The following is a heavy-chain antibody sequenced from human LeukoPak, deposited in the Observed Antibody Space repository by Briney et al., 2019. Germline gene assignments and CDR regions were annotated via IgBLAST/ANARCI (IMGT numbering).Heavy chain of an antibody. CDR2: INPNSGGT. CDR3: ARGGYFDWLPPYYYYYMDV. J-gene: IGHJ6*03. V-gene: IGHV1-2*02. Sequence: ASVKVSCKASGYTFTGYYMHWVRQAHGQGLEWMGWINPNSGGTNYAQKFQGRVTMTRDTSISTAYMELSRLRSDDTAVYYCARGGYFDWLPPYYYYYMDVWGKGTTVTVSS. CDR1: GYTFTGYY. D-gene: IGHD3-9*01.